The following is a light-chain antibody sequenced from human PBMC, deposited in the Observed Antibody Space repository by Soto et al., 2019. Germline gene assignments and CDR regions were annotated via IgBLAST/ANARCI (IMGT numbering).Light chain of an antibody. V-gene: IGLV1-51*01. CDR2: DNN. CDR1: ISNIGDNH. Sequence: QSVLTQPPSASAAPGQRVTISCSGTISNIGDNHVSWYQQVPGKAPKLLIYDNNKRPSGIPDRFSGSRSGTSATLAITGLQAEDEADYSCYSFAGGATFVFGGGTKVTVL. CDR3: YSFAGGATFV. J-gene: IGLJ2*01.